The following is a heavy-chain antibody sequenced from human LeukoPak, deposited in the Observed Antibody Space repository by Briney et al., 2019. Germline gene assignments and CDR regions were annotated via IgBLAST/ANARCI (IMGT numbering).Heavy chain of an antibody. V-gene: IGHV3-23*01. CDR2: ISGSGGST. D-gene: IGHD2-2*01. CDR3: AKVFESVCSSTSCHFFDY. J-gene: IGHJ4*02. Sequence: GGPLRLSCAASGFTFSSYAMSWVRQAPGKGLEWVSAISGSGGSTYYADSVKGRFTISRDNSKNTLYLQMNSLRAEDTAVYYFAKVFESVCSSTSCHFFDYWGQEPLVTVSS. CDR1: GFTFSSYA.